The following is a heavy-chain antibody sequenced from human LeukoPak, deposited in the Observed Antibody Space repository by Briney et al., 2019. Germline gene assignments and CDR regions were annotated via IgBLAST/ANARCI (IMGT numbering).Heavy chain of an antibody. Sequence: GGSLRLSCAASGFTFSSYGMSWVRQAPGKGLDWVSTISASGGSTYYADSVKGRFTISRDNSKNTLYLQMNSLRVDDTAVYYCAKIGWDDAFDIWGQGTMVTVSS. CDR3: AKIGWDDAFDI. J-gene: IGHJ3*02. CDR2: ISASGGST. CDR1: GFTFSSYG. D-gene: IGHD6-19*01. V-gene: IGHV3-23*01.